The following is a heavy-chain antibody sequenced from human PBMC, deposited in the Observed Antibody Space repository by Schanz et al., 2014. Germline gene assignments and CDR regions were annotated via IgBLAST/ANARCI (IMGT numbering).Heavy chain of an antibody. CDR3: AKIRYDSSGYYLPYYGMDV. CDR2: TRYDGTNK. V-gene: IGHV3-30*02. Sequence: QVQLVESGGGVVQPGGSLRLSCAASGFTFNKYGMHWVRQAPGKGLEWVAMTRYDGTNKYYADSVKGRFTISRDNSKNTLYLQMNSLRAEDTAVYYCAKIRYDSSGYYLPYYGMDVWGQGTTVIVSS. D-gene: IGHD3-22*01. CDR1: GFTFNKYG. J-gene: IGHJ6*02.